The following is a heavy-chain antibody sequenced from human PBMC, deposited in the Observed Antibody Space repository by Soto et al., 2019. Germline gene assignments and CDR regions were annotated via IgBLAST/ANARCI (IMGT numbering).Heavy chain of an antibody. CDR1: GFTFSSYG. D-gene: IGHD7-27*01. V-gene: IGHV3-30*18. Sequence: GGSLRLSCAASGFTFSSYGMHWVRQAPGKGLEWVAVISYDGSNKYYADSVKGRFTISRDNSKNTLYLQMNSLRAEDTAVYYCAKERRPGDLEGYYYYGMDVWGQGTTVTVSS. CDR3: AKERRPGDLEGYYYYGMDV. CDR2: ISYDGSNK. J-gene: IGHJ6*02.